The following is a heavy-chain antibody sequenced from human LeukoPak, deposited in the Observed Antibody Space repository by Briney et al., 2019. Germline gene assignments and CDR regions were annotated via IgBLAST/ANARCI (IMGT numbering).Heavy chain of an antibody. V-gene: IGHV1-18*01. J-gene: IGHJ3*02. CDR2: ISAYNGNT. D-gene: IGHD6-13*01. CDR1: GYTFTSYG. Sequence: ASVKVSCKASGYTFTSYGISWVRQAPGQGLEWMGWISAYNGNTNYAQKLQGRVTMTTDTSTSTAYMELRSLRSDDTAVYYCARDVAIYSSSWHAFDIWGQGTMDTVSS. CDR3: ARDVAIYSSSWHAFDI.